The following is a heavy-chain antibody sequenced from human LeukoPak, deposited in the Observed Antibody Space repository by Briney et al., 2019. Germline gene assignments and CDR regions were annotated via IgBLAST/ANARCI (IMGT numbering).Heavy chain of an antibody. CDR1: GFTFSSYL. D-gene: IGHD6-13*01. CDR3: ARAGYSSSWYEPDAFDI. V-gene: IGHV3-7*01. Sequence: GSLRLSCAASGFTFSSYLMSWVRQAPGKGLEWVANIKQDGSEKYYVDSVKGRFTISRDNAKNSLYLQMNSLRAEDTAVYYCARAGYSSSWYEPDAFDIWGQGTMVTVSS. J-gene: IGHJ3*02. CDR2: IKQDGSEK.